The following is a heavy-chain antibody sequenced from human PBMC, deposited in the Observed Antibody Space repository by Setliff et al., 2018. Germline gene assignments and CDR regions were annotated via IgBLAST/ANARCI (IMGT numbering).Heavy chain of an antibody. D-gene: IGHD3-22*01. CDR2: IIPFFGTA. CDR1: GGTFSSSA. Sequence: ASVKVSCKASGGTFSSSAISWVRQAPGQGLEWVGRIIPFFGTANSAQKFQGRVTITAGEVARTAYMELSTLRSEDTAVYYCARDTRDKYDSSGYYLSLDSWGQGSLVTVSS. J-gene: IGHJ4*02. CDR3: ARDTRDKYDSSGYYLSLDS. V-gene: IGHV1-69*13.